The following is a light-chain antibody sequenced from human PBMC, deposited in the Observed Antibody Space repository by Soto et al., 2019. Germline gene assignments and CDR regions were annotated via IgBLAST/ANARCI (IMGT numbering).Light chain of an antibody. CDR1: QGISSY. Sequence: AIRMTRSPSSLSASTGDRVTITCRASQGISSYLAWYQQKPGKAPKLLIYAASTLQSGVPSRFSGSGSGTDFTLTISCLQSEDFATYYCQQYYSYRFTFGPGTKVDIK. V-gene: IGKV1-8*01. J-gene: IGKJ3*01. CDR2: AAS. CDR3: QQYYSYRFT.